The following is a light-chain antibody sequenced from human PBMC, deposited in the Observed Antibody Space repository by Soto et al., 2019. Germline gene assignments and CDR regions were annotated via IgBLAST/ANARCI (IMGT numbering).Light chain of an antibody. V-gene: IGLV1-47*01. CDR1: SSNIGSNY. CDR3: ATWDGNLSGV. J-gene: IGLJ2*01. CDR2: RNS. Sequence: QSVLTQPPSASGTPGERVTISCSGSSSNIGSNYVYWYQHLPGTAPKLLIYRNSQRPSGVPDRFSGSKSGTSASLTISGLRSEDEADYYCATWDGNLSGVFGGGTKLTVL.